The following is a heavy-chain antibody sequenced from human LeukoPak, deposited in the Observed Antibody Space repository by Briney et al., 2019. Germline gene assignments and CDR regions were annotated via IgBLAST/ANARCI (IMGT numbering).Heavy chain of an antibody. V-gene: IGHV5-51*01. D-gene: IGHD4-17*01. CDR1: GYSFNSYW. Sequence: GESLKISCKGSGYSFNSYWIGWVRQMPGKGLELMGIVHPGDSETKYSPSFQGQVTISADKSISTAYLQWSSLRASDTAMYYCATQIYGDIPPNWYFDLWGRGTLVTVSS. CDR3: ATQIYGDIPPNWYFDL. J-gene: IGHJ2*01. CDR2: VHPGDSET.